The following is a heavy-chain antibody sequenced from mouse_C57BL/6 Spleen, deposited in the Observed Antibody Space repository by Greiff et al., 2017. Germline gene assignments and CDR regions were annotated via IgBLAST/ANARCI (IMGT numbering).Heavy chain of an antibody. CDR1: GFTFSDYY. CDR3: ARESDGYYRYFDV. V-gene: IGHV5-16*01. D-gene: IGHD2-3*01. Sequence: DVKLVESEGGLVQPGSSMKLSCTASGFTFSDYYMAWVRQVPEKGLEWVANINYDGSSTYYLDSLKSRFIISRDNAKNILYLQMSSLKSEDTATYYCARESDGYYRYFDVWGTGTTVTVSS. J-gene: IGHJ1*03. CDR2: INYDGSST.